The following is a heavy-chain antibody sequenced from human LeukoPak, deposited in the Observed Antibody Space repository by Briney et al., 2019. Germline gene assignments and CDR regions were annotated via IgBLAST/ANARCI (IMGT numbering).Heavy chain of an antibody. V-gene: IGHV1-18*01. CDR2: ISAYNGNT. J-gene: IGHJ5*02. CDR1: GYTFTSYG. D-gene: IGHD6-13*01. Sequence: ASVKVSCKASGYTFTSYGISWVRQAPGQGLEWMGWISAYNGNTNYAQKLQGRVTMTTDTSTSTAYMELRSMRSDDTAVYYCARDYLGLAAAGGWFDPWGQGTLVTVSS. CDR3: ARDYLGLAAAGGWFDP.